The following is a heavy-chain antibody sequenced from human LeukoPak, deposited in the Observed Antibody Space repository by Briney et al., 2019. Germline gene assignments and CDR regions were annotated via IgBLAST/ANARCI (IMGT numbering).Heavy chain of an antibody. Sequence: GGSLRLSCAASGFTFSSYGMSWVRQAPGKGLEWVSAIIGSGGSTYYADSVKGRFTISRDNSKNTLYLQMNSLRAEDTAVYYCARDRGIMLTFGGVVAKGAHYWGQGTLVTVSS. V-gene: IGHV3-23*01. CDR2: IIGSGGST. J-gene: IGHJ4*02. D-gene: IGHD3-16*02. CDR1: GFTFSSYG. CDR3: ARDRGIMLTFGGVVAKGAHY.